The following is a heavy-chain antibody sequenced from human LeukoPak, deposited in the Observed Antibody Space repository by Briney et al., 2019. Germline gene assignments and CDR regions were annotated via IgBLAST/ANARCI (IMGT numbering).Heavy chain of an antibody. CDR1: GFTFSSYS. CDR3: ARGGISIFGVVIYMDV. CDR2: ISTSSSYI. D-gene: IGHD3-3*01. V-gene: IGHV3-21*04. J-gene: IGHJ6*03. Sequence: GGSLRLSCAASGFTFSSYSMNWVRQAPGKGLEWVSCISTSSSYIYYADSVKGRFTISRDNAKNSLSLQMNSLRVEDTALYYCARGGISIFGVVIYMDVWGKGTTVTVSS.